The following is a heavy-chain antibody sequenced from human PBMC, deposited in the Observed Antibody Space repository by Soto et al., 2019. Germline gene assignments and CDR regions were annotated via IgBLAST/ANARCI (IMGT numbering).Heavy chain of an antibody. CDR2: IWYDGSNK. J-gene: IGHJ4*02. V-gene: IGHV3-33*08. CDR1: GFSLTTYG. D-gene: IGHD6-13*01. CDR3: ARAAYNNSWRIDY. Sequence: SGGSLRLSCEVSGFSLTTYGMHWVRQAPGKGLEWVAVIWYDGSNKYYADSVKGRFTISRDNSKNTLYLQMNSLRAEDTAVYYCARAAYNNSWRIDYWGQGTLVTVSS.